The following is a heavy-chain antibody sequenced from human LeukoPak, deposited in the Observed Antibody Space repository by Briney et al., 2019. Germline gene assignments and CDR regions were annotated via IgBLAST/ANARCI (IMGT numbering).Heavy chain of an antibody. D-gene: IGHD4-11*01. J-gene: IGHJ4*02. V-gene: IGHV1-46*01. CDR2: INPSGGST. CDR1: GYTFTGYY. CDR3: AREGPYSNYEKRSLPNEYYFDY. Sequence: ASVKVSCKASGYTFTGYYMHWVRQAPGQGLEWMGIINPSGGSTSYAQKFQGRVTMTRDMSTSTVYMELSSLRSEDTAVYYCAREGPYSNYEKRSLPNEYYFDYWGQGTLVTVSS.